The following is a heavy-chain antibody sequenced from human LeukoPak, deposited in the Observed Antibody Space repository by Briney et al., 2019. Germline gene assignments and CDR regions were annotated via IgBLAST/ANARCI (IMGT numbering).Heavy chain of an antibody. J-gene: IGHJ4*02. CDR1: GGSFSGYY. CDR3: ARGGGYYGSGSYPGHFDY. CDR2: INHSGGT. Sequence: SETLSLTCAVYGGSFSGYYWSWIRQPPGKGLGWIGEINHSGGTNYNPSLKSRVTISVDTSKNQFSLKLSSVTAADTAVYYCARGGGYYGSGSYPGHFDYWGQGTLVTVSS. D-gene: IGHD3-10*01. V-gene: IGHV4-34*01.